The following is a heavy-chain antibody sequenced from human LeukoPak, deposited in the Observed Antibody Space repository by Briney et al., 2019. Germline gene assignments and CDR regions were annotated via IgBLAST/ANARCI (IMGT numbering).Heavy chain of an antibody. CDR3: ARASSGNYMDV. V-gene: IGHV3-66*02. D-gene: IGHD6-19*01. J-gene: IGHJ6*03. CDR2: IYSGGTT. Sequence: GRSLRLSCVVSGFTVSISYMSSVRQAPGEGLGWGSVIYSGGTTKYADSVKGRVTISRENSKTTLYLQMDSLRAEDTSVYYCARASSGNYMDVWGKGTTVTVSS. CDR1: GFTVSISY.